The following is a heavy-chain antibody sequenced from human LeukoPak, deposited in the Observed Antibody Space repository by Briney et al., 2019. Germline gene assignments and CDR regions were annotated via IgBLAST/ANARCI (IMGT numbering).Heavy chain of an antibody. CDR3: ARAREPYYYMDV. Sequence: ASVKVSCKASGYTFTSYDINWVRQATGQGLEWMGWMNPNSGNTGYAQKFQGRVTITRNTSISTAYMELSSLRSEDTAVYYCARAREPYYYMDVWGKGTTVTVSS. V-gene: IGHV1-8*03. D-gene: IGHD1-14*01. CDR1: GYTFTSYD. J-gene: IGHJ6*03. CDR2: MNPNSGNT.